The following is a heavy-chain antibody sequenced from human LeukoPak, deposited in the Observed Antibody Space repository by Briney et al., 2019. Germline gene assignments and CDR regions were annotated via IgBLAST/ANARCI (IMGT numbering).Heavy chain of an antibody. V-gene: IGHV1-18*01. CDR2: ISAYNGNT. CDR3: ARDVYYWGYSSGWHIGDYYYGMDV. D-gene: IGHD6-19*01. J-gene: IGHJ6*02. CDR1: GYTFTSYG. Sequence: ASVKVSCKASGYTFTSYGISWVRQAPGQGLEWMGWISAYNGNTNYAQKLQGRVTMTTDTSTSTAYMELRSLRSDDTAVYYCARDVYYWGYSSGWHIGDYYYGMDVWGQGTTVTVSS.